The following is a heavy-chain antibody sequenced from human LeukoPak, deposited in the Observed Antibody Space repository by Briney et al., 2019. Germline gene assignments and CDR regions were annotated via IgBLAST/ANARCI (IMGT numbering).Heavy chain of an antibody. J-gene: IGHJ4*01. CDR1: GFTHRRYW. CDR2: IQQDGSEK. CDR3: ARDAWIQLWLPHTY. V-gene: IGHV3-7*01. D-gene: IGHD5-18*01. Sequence: GGSLRLSCAASGFTHRRYWLSCVPQAPGKGLEGVANIQQDGSEKYYVDAVKGRFTISRDNAKNTLYLQMNSLRAEDTAVYYCARDAWIQLWLPHTYWGQGTLVTVSS.